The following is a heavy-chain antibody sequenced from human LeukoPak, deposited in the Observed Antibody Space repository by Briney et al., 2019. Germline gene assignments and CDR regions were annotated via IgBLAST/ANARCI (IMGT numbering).Heavy chain of an antibody. CDR1: GGTFSSYA. CDR2: IIPIFGTA. CDR3: ARDRDTVTTPTPYYYYMDV. J-gene: IGHJ6*03. V-gene: IGHV1-69*06. D-gene: IGHD4-17*01. Sequence: VASVKVSCKASGGTFSSYAISWVRQAPGQGLEWMGGIIPIFGTANYAQKFQGRVTITADKSTSTAYMELSSLRSEDTAVYYCARDRDTVTTPTPYYYYMDVWGKGTTVTVSS.